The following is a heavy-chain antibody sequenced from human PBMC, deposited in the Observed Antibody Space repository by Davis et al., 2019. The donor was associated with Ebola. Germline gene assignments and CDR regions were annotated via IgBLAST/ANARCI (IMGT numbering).Heavy chain of an antibody. J-gene: IGHJ4*02. CDR2: ISWNSGSI. CDR1: GFTLDAYA. D-gene: IGHD6-13*01. V-gene: IGHV3-9*01. Sequence: PGGSLRLSCAASGFTLDAYAMYWVRQAPGKGLEWVSGISWNSGSIGYADSVQGRFIISRDNAKHSLNLQMNSLRAEDTALYYCGKGLWDSSTWAPIDYWGQGILVTVSS. CDR3: GKGLWDSSTWAPIDY.